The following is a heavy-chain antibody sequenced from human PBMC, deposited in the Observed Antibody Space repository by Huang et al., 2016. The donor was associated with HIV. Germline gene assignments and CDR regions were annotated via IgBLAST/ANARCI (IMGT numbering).Heavy chain of an antibody. CDR3: AREMMVRGVSVPITDGYFYYGMDV. V-gene: IGHV3-53*01. Sequence: VQLVESGGALVQPGGSLRLSCAASGFPVTTNYMNWVRQAPGKWLEGFSTSDVSDKTSHADAVKGRFTVSRDNSKNTMYLQMNSLRVEDTATYYCAREMMVRGVSVPITDGYFYYGMDVWGHGTTVSVSS. CDR1: GFPVTTNY. D-gene: IGHD3-10*01. CDR2: SDVSDKT. J-gene: IGHJ6*02.